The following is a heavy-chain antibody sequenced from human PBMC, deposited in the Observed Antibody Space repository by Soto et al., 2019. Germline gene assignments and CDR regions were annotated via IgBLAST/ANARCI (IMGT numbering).Heavy chain of an antibody. V-gene: IGHV3-64*01. D-gene: IGHD2-15*01. CDR1: GFTFSSYA. CDR3: ARGGGSGGEYGMDV. Sequence: HPGGSLRLSCAASGFTFSSYAMHWVRQAPGKGLEYVSAISSNGGSTYYANSVKGRFTISRDNSKNTLYLQMGSLRAEDMAVYYCARGGGSGGEYGMDVWGQGTTVTVSS. J-gene: IGHJ6*02. CDR2: ISSNGGST.